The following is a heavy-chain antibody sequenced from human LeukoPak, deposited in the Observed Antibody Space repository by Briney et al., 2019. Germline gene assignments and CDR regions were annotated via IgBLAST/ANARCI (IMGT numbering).Heavy chain of an antibody. V-gene: IGHV3-33*01. J-gene: IGHJ4*02. D-gene: IGHD1-26*01. Sequence: GSLRLSCAASGFTFNEFGVHWVRQAPGQGLEWVALIWYGGSNKYYADSVKGRFTISRDNSKNTVYLQMNSLRVEDTAIYYCARDRPTGSYYSIDYWGQGTLATVSS. CDR3: ARDRPTGSYYSIDY. CDR1: GFTFNEFG. CDR2: IWYGGSNK.